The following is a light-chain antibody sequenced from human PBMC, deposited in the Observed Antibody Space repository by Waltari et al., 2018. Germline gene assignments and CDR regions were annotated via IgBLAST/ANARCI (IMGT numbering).Light chain of an antibody. CDR3: QQFHRRGS. V-gene: IGKV3-15*01. J-gene: IGKJ4*01. CDR2: HSS. Sequence: IVMTQSPATLSVSPGESVTLSCRASQTVANNLVWYQQKPGQAPRLLIYHSSTRATGVPARFSGSGSETEFTLTISSLQSEDFAVYYCQQFHRRGSFGGGTKIEIK. CDR1: QTVANN.